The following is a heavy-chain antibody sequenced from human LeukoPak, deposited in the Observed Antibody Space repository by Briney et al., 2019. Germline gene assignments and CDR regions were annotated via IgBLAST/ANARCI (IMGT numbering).Heavy chain of an antibody. CDR2: IISIFGTA. CDR1: GGTFSSYA. CDR3: ARGIAAAGSFDY. J-gene: IGHJ4*02. V-gene: IGHV1-69*13. D-gene: IGHD6-13*01. Sequence: SVKVSCKASGGTFSSYAISWVRQAPGQGLEWMGGIISIFGTANYAQKFQGRVTITADESTSTAYMELSSLRSEDTAVYYCARGIAAAGSFDYWGQGTLVTVSS.